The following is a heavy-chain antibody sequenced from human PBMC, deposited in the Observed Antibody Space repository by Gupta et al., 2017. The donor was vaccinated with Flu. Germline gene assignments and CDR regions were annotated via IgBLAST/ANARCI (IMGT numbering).Heavy chain of an antibody. Sequence: EVQLVESGGDLVQPGGSLRLSCTASGFTFSTSWMTWVRQAPGKGLEWVANIKQDGSEKFYVDSVKGRFTVSRDNAKNSLFLHMNSLRVEDTAVYFCARSVYPYGTPNDYWGQGTLVTVSS. CDR1: GFTFSTSW. CDR3: ARSVYPYGTPNDY. CDR2: IKQDGSEK. J-gene: IGHJ4*02. D-gene: IGHD3-10*01. V-gene: IGHV3-7*01.